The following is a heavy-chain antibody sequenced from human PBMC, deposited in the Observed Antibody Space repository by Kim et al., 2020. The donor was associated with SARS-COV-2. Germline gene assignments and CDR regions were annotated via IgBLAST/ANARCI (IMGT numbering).Heavy chain of an antibody. CDR2: INHSGST. CDR3: ARGEAGTGWFDP. D-gene: IGHD1-1*01. Sequence: SETLSLTCAVYGGSFSGYYWSWIRQPPGKGLEWIGEINHSGSTNYNPSLKSRVTISVDTSKNQFSLKLSSVTAADTAVYYCARGEAGTGWFDPWGQGTL. V-gene: IGHV4-34*01. CDR1: GGSFSGYY. J-gene: IGHJ5*02.